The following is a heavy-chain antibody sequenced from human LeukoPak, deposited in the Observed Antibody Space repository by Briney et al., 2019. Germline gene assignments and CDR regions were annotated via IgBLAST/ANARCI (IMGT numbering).Heavy chain of an antibody. D-gene: IGHD3-22*01. CDR3: AMGPYYYDSSGYYY. Sequence: GGSLRLSCAASGFTFSNAWMNWVRQAPGKGLVWVSRINSDGSSTSYADSVKGRFTISRDNAKNTLYLQMNSLRAEDTAVYYCAMGPYYYDSSGYYYWGQGTLVTVSS. CDR1: GFTFSNAW. J-gene: IGHJ4*02. V-gene: IGHV3-74*01. CDR2: INSDGSST.